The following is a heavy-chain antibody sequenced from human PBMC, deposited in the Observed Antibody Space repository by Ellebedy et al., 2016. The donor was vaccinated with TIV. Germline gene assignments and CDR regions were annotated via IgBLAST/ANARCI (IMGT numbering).Heavy chain of an antibody. CDR1: GGSMSTYY. V-gene: IGHV4-59*01. D-gene: IGHD1-26*01. Sequence: MPSETLSLTCTVSTVSGGSMSTYYWSWIRQPPGKGLEWIGCIYGSGITNYNPSLQSRVTISTDMSKNQLSLKLTSVTAADTAIYYCARGARWEVLPHFWGQGTLVTVSS. J-gene: IGHJ4*02. CDR2: IYGSGIT. CDR3: ARGARWEVLPHF.